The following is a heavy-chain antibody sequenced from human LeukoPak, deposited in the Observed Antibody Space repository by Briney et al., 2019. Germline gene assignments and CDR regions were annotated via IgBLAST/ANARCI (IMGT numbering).Heavy chain of an antibody. Sequence: SETLSLTCAVYGGSFSGYYWSWIRQPPGKGLEWIGEINHSGSTYYNPSLKSRVTISVDTSKNQFSLKLSSVTAADTAVYYCARTPVTYYYDSSGYTLDYWGQGTLVTVSS. V-gene: IGHV4-34*01. D-gene: IGHD3-22*01. J-gene: IGHJ4*02. CDR1: GGSFSGYY. CDR2: INHSGST. CDR3: ARTPVTYYYDSSGYTLDY.